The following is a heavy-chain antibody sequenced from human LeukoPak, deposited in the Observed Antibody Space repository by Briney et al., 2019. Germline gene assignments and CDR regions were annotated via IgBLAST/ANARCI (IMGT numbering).Heavy chain of an antibody. CDR1: GFTFSDYY. V-gene: IGHV3-11*03. Sequence: GGSLRLSCAASGFTFSDYYMSWIRQAPGKGLEWVSYISSSSSYTNYADSVKGRFTISRDNAKNSLYLQMNSLRAEDTAVYYCARCAGFGASCDYWGQGTLVTVSS. D-gene: IGHD3-10*01. CDR2: ISSSSSYT. CDR3: ARCAGFGASCDY. J-gene: IGHJ4*02.